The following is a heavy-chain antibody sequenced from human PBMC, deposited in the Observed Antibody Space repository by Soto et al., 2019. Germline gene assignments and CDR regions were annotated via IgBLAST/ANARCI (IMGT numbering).Heavy chain of an antibody. V-gene: IGHV3-23*01. D-gene: IGHD3-3*01. Sequence: GSLRLSCAASGFTFSSYAMSWVRQAPGKGLEWVSAISGSGGSTYYADSVKGRFTISRDNSKNTLYLQMNSLRAEDTAVYYCAKGPGRFLEWLLHYWGQGTLVTVSS. CDR3: AKGPGRFLEWLLHY. CDR1: GFTFSSYA. J-gene: IGHJ4*02. CDR2: ISGSGGST.